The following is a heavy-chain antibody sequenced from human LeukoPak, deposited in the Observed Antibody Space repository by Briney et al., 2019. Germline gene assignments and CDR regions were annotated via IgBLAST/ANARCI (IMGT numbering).Heavy chain of an antibody. Sequence: SLRLSCAASGFTFDDYAMHWVRQAPGKGLEWVSGISWNSGSMGCADSVKGRFTISRDNAKNSLYLQMNSLKVEDTAIYYCARDNWVDCWGQGTLVTVSS. CDR3: ARDNWVDC. V-gene: IGHV3-9*01. J-gene: IGHJ5*01. CDR1: GFTFDDYA. CDR2: ISWNSGSM.